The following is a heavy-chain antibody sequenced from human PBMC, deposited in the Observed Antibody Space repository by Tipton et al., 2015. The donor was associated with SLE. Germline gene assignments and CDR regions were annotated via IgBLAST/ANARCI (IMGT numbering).Heavy chain of an antibody. CDR2: INPGDSDT. CDR3: ARGSSAWNYFDH. Sequence: VQLVQSGAEVKKPGESLKISCKVSGYRFTSYWIGWVRQMPGKGLGWTGIINPGDSDTRYSPSFQGQVTVSADTSITTAYLQWSSLKASDTAMYYCARGSSAWNYFDHWGQGALVTVSS. J-gene: IGHJ4*02. CDR1: GYRFTSYW. V-gene: IGHV5-51*03. D-gene: IGHD1-1*01.